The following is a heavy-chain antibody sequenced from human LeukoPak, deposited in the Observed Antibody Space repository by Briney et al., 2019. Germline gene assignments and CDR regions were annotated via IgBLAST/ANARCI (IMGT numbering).Heavy chain of an antibody. V-gene: IGHV1-2*02. CDR2: INPNSGGT. CDR1: GYTFTGYY. Sequence: DSVKVSCKASGYTFTGYYMHWVRQAPGQGLEWMGWINPNSGGTNYAQKFQGRVTMTRDTSISTAYMELSRLRSDDTAVYYCARESEVGATMADYWGQGTLVTVSS. CDR3: ARESEVGATMADY. D-gene: IGHD1-26*01. J-gene: IGHJ4*02.